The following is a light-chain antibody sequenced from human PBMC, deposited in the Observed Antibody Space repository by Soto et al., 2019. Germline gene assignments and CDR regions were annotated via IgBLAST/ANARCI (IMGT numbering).Light chain of an antibody. J-gene: IGKJ2*01. CDR1: ESISRDY. CDR3: QQYGCAPYT. CDR2: GAS. V-gene: IGKV3-20*01. Sequence: EIVLTQSPGTLSLSPGQRVTLSCRASESISRDYLAWYQQRLAQAPRLLIYGASSGATGIPDRFSGSGCGTDFTLTSSILEPEYFAIYYCQQYGCAPYTFGQGTKLEIK.